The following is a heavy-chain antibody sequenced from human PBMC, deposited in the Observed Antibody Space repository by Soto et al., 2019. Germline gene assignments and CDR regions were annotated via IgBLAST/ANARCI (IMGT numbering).Heavy chain of an antibody. CDR3: ARDSMVRGMDAFDI. J-gene: IGHJ3*02. D-gene: IGHD3-10*01. V-gene: IGHV3-7*01. CDR1: GFTFSSYW. Sequence: GGSLRLSCAASGFTFSSYWMSWVRQAPGKGLEWVANIKQDGSEKYYVDSVKGRFTISRDNAKNSLYLQMNSLRAEDTAVYYCARDSMVRGMDAFDIWGQGTMVTVSS. CDR2: IKQDGSEK.